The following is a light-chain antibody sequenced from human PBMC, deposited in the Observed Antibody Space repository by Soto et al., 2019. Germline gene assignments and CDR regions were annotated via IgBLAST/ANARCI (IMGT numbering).Light chain of an antibody. Sequence: EVVMTQSPVTLSVSPGERATLSCRASQSVYGSLAWYQQKPGQAPRLLIHGASNRATDIPARFSGSGSGTEFSLTINALQSDDFAVYYCQQYKYWPLTFGGGTKVEIK. CDR2: GAS. V-gene: IGKV3-15*01. CDR1: QSVYGS. J-gene: IGKJ4*01. CDR3: QQYKYWPLT.